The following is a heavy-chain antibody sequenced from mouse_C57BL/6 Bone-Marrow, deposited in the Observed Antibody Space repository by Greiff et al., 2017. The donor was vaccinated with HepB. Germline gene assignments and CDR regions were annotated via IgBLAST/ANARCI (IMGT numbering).Heavy chain of an antibody. CDR2: ISSGGSYT. D-gene: IGHD6-5*01. V-gene: IGHV5-6*02. Sequence: DVMLVESGGDLVKPGGSLKLSCAASGFTFSSYGMSWVRQTPDKRLEWVATISSGGSYTYYPDSVTGRFTISRDNAKNTLYLQMSSLKSEDTTMYYCARPIWYFDVWGTGTTVTVSS. CDR1: GFTFSSYG. CDR3: ARPIWYFDV. J-gene: IGHJ1*03.